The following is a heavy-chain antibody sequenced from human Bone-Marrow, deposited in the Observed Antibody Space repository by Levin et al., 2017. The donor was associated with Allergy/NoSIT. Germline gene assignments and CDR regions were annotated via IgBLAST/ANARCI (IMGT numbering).Heavy chain of an antibody. D-gene: IGHD1-26*01. CDR3: VRDGGYQLLPLLSYFDY. CDR2: VFHTGTT. V-gene: IGHV4-38-2*02. J-gene: IGHJ4*02. Sequence: PSETLSLTCSVSGYSIRSAYYWGWIRQTPVKGLEWIGSVFHTGTTSYNPSLQSRVTMSRDTSKNHFSLQLRSVTAADTAIYYCVRDGGYQLLPLLSYFDYWGQGVLVTVSS. CDR1: GYSIRSAYY.